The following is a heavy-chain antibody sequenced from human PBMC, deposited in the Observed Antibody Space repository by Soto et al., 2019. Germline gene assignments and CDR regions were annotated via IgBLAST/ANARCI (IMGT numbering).Heavy chain of an antibody. D-gene: IGHD3-3*01. CDR2: ISAYNGNT. J-gene: IGHJ5*02. CDR1: GYTFTSYG. CDR3: ARGHPDSLDFWSGSPNWFDP. Sequence: GASVKVSCKASGYTFTSYGISWVRQAPGQGLEWMGWISAYNGNTNYAQKLQGRVTMTTDTSTSTAYMELSSLRSEDTAVYYCARGHPDSLDFWSGSPNWFDPWGQGTLVTVSS. V-gene: IGHV1-18*01.